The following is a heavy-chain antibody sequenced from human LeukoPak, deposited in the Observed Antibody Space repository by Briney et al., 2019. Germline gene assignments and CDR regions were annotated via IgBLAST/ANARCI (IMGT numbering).Heavy chain of an antibody. Sequence: SETLSLTCTVSGYSISSGYYWSWIRQPPGKGLEWIGYIYYSGSTNYNPSLKSRVTISVDTSKNQFSLKLSSVTAADTAVYYCASTLYYDFWSGYQNYYYYYMDVWGKGTTVTVSS. V-gene: IGHV4-59*01. CDR1: GYSISSGYY. D-gene: IGHD3-3*01. CDR2: IYYSGST. J-gene: IGHJ6*03. CDR3: ASTLYYDFWSGYQNYYYYYMDV.